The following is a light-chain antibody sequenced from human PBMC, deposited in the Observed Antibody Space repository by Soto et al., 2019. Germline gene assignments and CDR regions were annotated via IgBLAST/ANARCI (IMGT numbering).Light chain of an antibody. CDR2: AAS. V-gene: IGKV1-12*01. Sequence: SSVSASVGDRVTITCRASQDISSWVAWYQQKPGKAPKLLISAASSLQSGVPRRFSGSGSGTDFTLIISSLQPEDFATYFCQQGDSFPFTFGGGTKVDI. CDR1: QDISSW. J-gene: IGKJ4*01. CDR3: QQGDSFPFT.